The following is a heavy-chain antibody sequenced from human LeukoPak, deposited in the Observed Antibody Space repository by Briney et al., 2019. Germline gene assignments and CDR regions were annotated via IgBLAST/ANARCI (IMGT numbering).Heavy chain of an antibody. D-gene: IGHD3-22*01. V-gene: IGHV4-4*07. J-gene: IGHJ4*02. CDR3: ARGPGLIYYDSSGYYI. CDR1: GGSISSYY. Sequence: SETLSLTCTVSGGSISSYYWSWIRQPAGKGLEWIGRIYTSGSTNYNPSLKSRVTMSGDTSKNQVSPKLSSVTAADTAVYYCARGPGLIYYDSSGYYIWGQGTLVTVSS. CDR2: IYTSGST.